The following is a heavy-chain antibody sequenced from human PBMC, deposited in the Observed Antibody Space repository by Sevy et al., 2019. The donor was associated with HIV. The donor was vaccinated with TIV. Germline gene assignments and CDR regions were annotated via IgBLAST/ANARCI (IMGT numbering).Heavy chain of an antibody. Sequence: SETLSLTCIVSGASITTNYWSWIRQPAGKGLELIGRIYNRGNTDYNTNYNPSFESRVSMSIDTSKNQFTLKLSPVTVADTAVYYCARAVFSTSGTYYFDYWGQGTLVTVSS. V-gene: IGHV4-4*07. J-gene: IGHJ4*02. CDR1: GASITTNY. CDR2: IYNRGNTDYNT. D-gene: IGHD5-12*01. CDR3: ARAVFSTSGTYYFDY.